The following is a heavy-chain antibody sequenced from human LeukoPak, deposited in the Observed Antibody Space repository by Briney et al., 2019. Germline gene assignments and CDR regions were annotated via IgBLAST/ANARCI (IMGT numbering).Heavy chain of an antibody. V-gene: IGHV3-74*01. CDR2: IHGDGRIT. J-gene: IGHJ4*02. CDR1: GFTFSSYW. Sequence: GGSLRLSCAASGFTFSSYWIHWVRQVPGKGLVWVSRIHGDGRITTYADSVKGRFTISRDNAKNTLYLQMNSLKAEDTAVYYCAKDNGENYHMGFDDWGQGTLVTGFS. D-gene: IGHD2-8*01. CDR3: AKDNGENYHMGFDD.